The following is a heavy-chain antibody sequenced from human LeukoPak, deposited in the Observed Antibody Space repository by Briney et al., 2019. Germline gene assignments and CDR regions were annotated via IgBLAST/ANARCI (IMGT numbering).Heavy chain of an antibody. J-gene: IGHJ4*02. V-gene: IGHV3-7*03. CDR3: ARDQFPAWELPGPCDY. CDR1: GFTFSSYW. D-gene: IGHD1-26*01. Sequence: GGSLGLSCAASGFTFSSYWMSWVRQAPGKGLEWVANIKQDGSEKYYVDSVKGRFTISRDNAKNSLYLQMNSLRAEDTAVYYCARDQFPAWELPGPCDYWGQGTLVTVSS. CDR2: IKQDGSEK.